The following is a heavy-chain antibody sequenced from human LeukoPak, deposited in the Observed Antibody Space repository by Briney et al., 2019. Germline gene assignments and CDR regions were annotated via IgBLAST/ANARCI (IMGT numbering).Heavy chain of an antibody. J-gene: IGHJ5*01. D-gene: IGHD5-12*01. CDR1: GGSFSGYY. V-gene: IGHV4-59*10. Sequence: PSETLSLTCAVYGGSFSGYYWSWIRQPAGKGLEWIGRIYASGTTRYNPSLESRVTMSVDTSKNQFSLKLTSVTAADTAVYFCARGLSAAYDYNWFDSWGQGTLVTVSS. CDR2: IYASGTT. CDR3: ARGLSAAYDYNWFDS.